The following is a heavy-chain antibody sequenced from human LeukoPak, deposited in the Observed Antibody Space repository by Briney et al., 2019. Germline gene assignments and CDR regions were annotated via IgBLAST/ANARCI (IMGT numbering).Heavy chain of an antibody. D-gene: IGHD3-22*01. V-gene: IGHV1-8*01. J-gene: IGHJ3*02. CDR2: MNPNSGNT. Sequence: ASVKVSCKASGYTFTSYDINWVRQATGQGLEWTGWMNPNSGNTGYAQKFQGRVTMTRNTSISTAYMELSSLRSEDTAVYYCARHYYDSSGAAFDIWGQGTMVTVSS. CDR3: ARHYYDSSGAAFDI. CDR1: GYTFTSYD.